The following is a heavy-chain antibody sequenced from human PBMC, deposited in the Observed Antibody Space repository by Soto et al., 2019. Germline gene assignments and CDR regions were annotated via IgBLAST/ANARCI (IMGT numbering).Heavy chain of an antibody. CDR2: VIPILGTA. J-gene: IGHJ4*02. V-gene: IGHV1-69*01. CDR3: ARLGHPGH. Sequence: QVQLVQSGAEVKKPGSSVKVSCTASGGSLRNSDISWVRQAPAQRLEWMGGVIPILGTANYAQKFQGRVTMTADEATSTASTDLSSLSPDDTAVYYCARLGHPGHWGPGTLVIVSS. CDR1: GGSLRNSD.